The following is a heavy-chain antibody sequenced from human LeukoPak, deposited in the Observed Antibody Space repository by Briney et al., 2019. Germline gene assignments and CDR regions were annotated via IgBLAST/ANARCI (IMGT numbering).Heavy chain of an antibody. V-gene: IGHV4-39*01. CDR1: GGSISSGDYY. Sequence: SQTLSLTCTVSGGSISSGDYYWGWIRQPPGKGLEWIGSIYYSGSTYFNPSLKSRVTISVDTSKNQFSLKLSSVTAADTAVYYCATRLLRYSDSLSPAWGQGTLVTVSS. CDR3: ATRLLRYSDSLSPA. CDR2: IYYSGST. J-gene: IGHJ4*02. D-gene: IGHD3-9*01.